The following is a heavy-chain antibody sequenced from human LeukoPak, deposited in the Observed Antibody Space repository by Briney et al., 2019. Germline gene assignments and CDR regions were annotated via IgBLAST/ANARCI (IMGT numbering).Heavy chain of an antibody. CDR3: AISDFWSGANFDY. CDR2: INPSGGST. J-gene: IGHJ4*02. Sequence: ASVKVSCKASGYTFTSYYMHWVRQAPGQGLEWMGIINPSGGSTSYAQKFQGRVTMTEDTSTDTAYMELSSLRSEDTAVYYCAISDFWSGANFDYWGQGTLVTVSS. V-gene: IGHV1-46*01. CDR1: GYTFTSYY. D-gene: IGHD3-3*01.